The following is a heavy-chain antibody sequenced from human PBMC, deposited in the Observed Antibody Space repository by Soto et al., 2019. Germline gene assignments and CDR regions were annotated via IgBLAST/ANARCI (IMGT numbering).Heavy chain of an antibody. V-gene: IGHV3-48*02. D-gene: IGHD3-3*01. J-gene: IGHJ6*02. Sequence: GGSLRLSCAASGFTFSSYSMNWVRQAPGKGLEWVSYISSSSSTIYYADSVKGRFTISRDNAKNSLYLQMNSLRDEDTAVYYCAREQRFLEWFTTIGRPYYYGMDVWGQGTTVTVSS. CDR1: GFTFSSYS. CDR2: ISSSSSTI. CDR3: AREQRFLEWFTTIGRPYYYGMDV.